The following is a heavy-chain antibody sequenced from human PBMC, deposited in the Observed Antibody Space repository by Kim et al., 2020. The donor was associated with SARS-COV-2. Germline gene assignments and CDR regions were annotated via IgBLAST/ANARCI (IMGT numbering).Heavy chain of an antibody. CDR3: ARTYSSQTYFDY. V-gene: IGHV4-34*01. D-gene: IGHD6-13*01. CDR2: INHSGST. CDR1: GGSFSGYY. Sequence: SETLSLTCAVYGGSFSGYYWSWIRQPPGKGLEWIGEINHSGSTNYNPSLKSRVTISVDTSKNQFSLKLSSVTAADTAVYYCARTYSSQTYFDYWGQGTLVTVSS. J-gene: IGHJ4*02.